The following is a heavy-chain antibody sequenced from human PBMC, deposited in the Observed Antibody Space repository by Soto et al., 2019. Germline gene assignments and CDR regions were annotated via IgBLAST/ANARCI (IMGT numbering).Heavy chain of an antibody. CDR3: AREPAVSPDAFDI. Sequence: QVQLVESGGGVVQPGRSLRLSCAASGFTFSSYAMHWVRQAPGKGLEWVAVISYDGSNKYYADSVKGRFTISRDNSKNTLYLQMNNLRAEDTAVYYCAREPAVSPDAFDIWGQGTMVTVSS. V-gene: IGHV3-30-3*01. J-gene: IGHJ3*02. CDR2: ISYDGSNK. D-gene: IGHD2-2*01. CDR1: GFTFSSYA.